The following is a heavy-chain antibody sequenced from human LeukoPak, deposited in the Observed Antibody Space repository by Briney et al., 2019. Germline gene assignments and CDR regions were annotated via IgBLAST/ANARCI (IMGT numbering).Heavy chain of an antibody. CDR1: GGSISSGDYY. CDR3: ARDVPDGLGSSGYYDY. J-gene: IGHJ4*02. CDR2: IYYSGST. V-gene: IGHV4-30-4*01. Sequence: SQTLSLTCTVSGGSISSGDYYWSWIRQPPGKGLGWIGYIYYSGSTYYNPSLESRVTISVDTSKNQFSLKLSSVTAADTAVYYCARDVPDGLGSSGYYDYWGQGTLVTVSS. D-gene: IGHD3-22*01.